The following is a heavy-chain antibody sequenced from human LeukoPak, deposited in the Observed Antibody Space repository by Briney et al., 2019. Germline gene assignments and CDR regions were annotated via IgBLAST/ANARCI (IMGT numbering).Heavy chain of an antibody. CDR2: IKQDGSEK. CDR1: GFRFSQQD. J-gene: IGHJ3*02. CDR3: ARGNYVGAFDI. V-gene: IGHV3-7*01. D-gene: IGHD1-7*01. Sequence: GGSLRLSCAASGFRFSQQDMHWVRQAPGKGLEWVANIKQDGSEKYYVDSVKGRFTISRDNAKNSLYLQMNSLRAEDTAVYYCARGNYVGAFDIWGQGTMVTVSS.